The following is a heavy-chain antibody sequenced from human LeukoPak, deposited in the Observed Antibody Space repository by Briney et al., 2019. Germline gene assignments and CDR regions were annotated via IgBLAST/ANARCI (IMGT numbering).Heavy chain of an antibody. CDR3: AHYYDWNGYYYVYFDY. CDR1: GLSVSTSGVG. J-gene: IGHJ4*02. D-gene: IGHD3-22*01. Sequence: ESGPTLVKPTQTLMLTCTFSGLSVSTSGVGGGWIRQPPGKALEWPALIYWDDDKPYSPSLKSRLTITKDTSKNQVVLTMTIMEPVDTATYYCAHYYDWNGYYYVYFDYWGQGTLVTVSS. CDR2: IYWDDDK. V-gene: IGHV2-5*02.